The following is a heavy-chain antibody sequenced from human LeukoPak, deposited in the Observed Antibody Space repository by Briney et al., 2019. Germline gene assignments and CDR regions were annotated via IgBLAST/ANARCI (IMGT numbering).Heavy chain of an antibody. D-gene: IGHD3-10*01. J-gene: IGHJ6*02. CDR3: AKRGRYGSGSYYNSLYGMDV. CDR2: ISGSGGST. Sequence: GGSLRLSCAGSGFTFSSYAMSWVRQAPGKGLEWVSGISGSGGSTYYADSVKGRFTISRDNSKNTLYLQMSSLRAEDTAVYYCAKRGRYGSGSYYNSLYGMDVWGQGTLVTVSS. CDR1: GFTFSSYA. V-gene: IGHV3-23*01.